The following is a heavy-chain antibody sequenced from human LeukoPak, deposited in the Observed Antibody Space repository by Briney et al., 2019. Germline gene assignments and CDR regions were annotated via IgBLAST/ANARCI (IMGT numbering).Heavy chain of an antibody. CDR3: AKRGSGYYSVAAHFDY. CDR1: GFTFSSYA. V-gene: IGHV3-23*01. D-gene: IGHD3-22*01. Sequence: PGGSLRLSCAASGFTFSSYAMRWVRQAPGKGLEWVSAICGSGGSTYYADSVKGRFTISRDNSKKTLYLQMNSLRAEDTAVYYCAKRGSGYYSVAAHFDYWGQGTLVTVSS. CDR2: ICGSGGST. J-gene: IGHJ4*02.